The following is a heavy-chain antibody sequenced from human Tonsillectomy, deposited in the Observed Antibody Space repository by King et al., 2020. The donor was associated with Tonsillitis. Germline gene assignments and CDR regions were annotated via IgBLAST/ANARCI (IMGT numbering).Heavy chain of an antibody. Sequence: VQLVESGGGLVQPGRSLRLSCAASGINFNDYAMHWVRQAPGKGLEWVSGIRWNSVTIDYADSVKGRVTISRDNAKNSLFLQMNSLRPEDTALYYCAKVKFYGDYFSAFDIWGPGTMVTVSS. CDR3: AKVKFYGDYFSAFDI. V-gene: IGHV3-9*01. CDR2: IRWNSVTI. CDR1: GINFNDYA. J-gene: IGHJ3*02. D-gene: IGHD4-17*01.